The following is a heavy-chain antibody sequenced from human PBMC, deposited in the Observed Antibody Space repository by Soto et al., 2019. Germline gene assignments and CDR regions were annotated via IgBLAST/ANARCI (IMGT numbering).Heavy chain of an antibody. J-gene: IGHJ4*02. Sequence: QVQLQESGPGLVKPSQTLSLTCTVSGGSISSGDYYWSWIRQPPGKGLELIGYIYHRGRTHYNPSLRSRVIISPDASKNQFSLKLSSVTAADTAVYYCARAEMATIPLAYWGQGTLVIVCS. D-gene: IGHD5-12*01. CDR2: IYHRGRT. V-gene: IGHV4-30-4*01. CDR1: GGSISSGDYY. CDR3: ARAEMATIPLAY.